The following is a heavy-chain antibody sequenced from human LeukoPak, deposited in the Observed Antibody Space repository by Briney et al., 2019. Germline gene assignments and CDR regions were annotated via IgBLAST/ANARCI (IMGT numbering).Heavy chain of an antibody. V-gene: IGHV1-69*13. D-gene: IGHD2-2*01. J-gene: IGHJ5*02. CDR3: ARDSRPIVVVPAARYNWFDP. CDR2: IIPIFGTA. Sequence: SVKVSCKASGGTFSSYAISWVRQAPGQGLEWMGGIIPIFGTANYAQKFQGRVTITADESTSTAYMELSSLRSEDTAVYHCARDSRPIVVVPAARYNWFDPWGQGTLVTVSS. CDR1: GGTFSSYA.